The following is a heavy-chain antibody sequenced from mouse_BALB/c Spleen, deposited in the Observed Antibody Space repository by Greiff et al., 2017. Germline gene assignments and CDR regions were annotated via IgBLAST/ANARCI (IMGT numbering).Heavy chain of an antibody. CDR1: GFNIKDTY. J-gene: IGHJ4*01. V-gene: IGHV14-3*02. CDR3: ARPTDYAMDY. CDR2: IDPANGNT. Sequence: EVKLMESGAELVKPGASVKLSCTASGFNIKDTYMHWVKQRPEQGLEWIGRIDPANGNTKYDPKFQGKATITADTSSNTAYLQLSSLTSEDTAVYYCARPTDYAMDYWGQGTSVTVSS.